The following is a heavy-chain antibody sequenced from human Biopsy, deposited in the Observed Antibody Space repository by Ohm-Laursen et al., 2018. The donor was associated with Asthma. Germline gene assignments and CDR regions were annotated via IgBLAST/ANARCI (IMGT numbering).Heavy chain of an antibody. V-gene: IGHV3-30*03. CDR1: GFVFSQCG. CDR2: ISSDGHNK. J-gene: IGHJ3*02. Sequence: SLRLSCSASGFVFSQCGMHWVRQAPGKGLEWVALISSDGHNKYYKDSVKGRFTISRDNSKLRLYLEINSLRVEDSAVYYCARESGQDSGGTGVFDRWGQGIMVAVSS. D-gene: IGHD4-23*01. CDR3: ARESGQDSGGTGVFDR.